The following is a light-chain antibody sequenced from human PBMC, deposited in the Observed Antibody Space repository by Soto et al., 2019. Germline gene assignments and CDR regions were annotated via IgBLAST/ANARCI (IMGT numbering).Light chain of an antibody. CDR3: QRYTDWPLFA. V-gene: IGKV3D-15*01. CDR1: QSVNTD. Sequence: ETVMTQSPATLSASPGERATLSCRASQSVNTDLAWYQQKPGQAPRLLIYGASTRATGIPARFSGSGSDTDFTLTISSLQSEDFAVYYCQRYTDWPLFAFGPGTRIDVK. CDR2: GAS. J-gene: IGKJ3*01.